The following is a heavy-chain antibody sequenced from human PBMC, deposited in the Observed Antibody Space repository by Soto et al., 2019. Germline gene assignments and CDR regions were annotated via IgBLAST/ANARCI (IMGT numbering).Heavy chain of an antibody. CDR3: VRDARPPGSESSNWFDP. V-gene: IGHV4-30-4*01. J-gene: IGHJ5*02. CDR2: IYYSGST. CDR1: GGSISSGDYY. D-gene: IGHD3-10*01. Sequence: QVQLQESGPGLVKPSQTLSLTCTVSGGSISSGDYYWSWIRQPPGKGLECIGYIYYSGSTYYNPSLKSLATTSVDTSKNQFALNLRSVTAADTAVYYCVRDARPPGSESSNWFDPWGQGTLVNVSS.